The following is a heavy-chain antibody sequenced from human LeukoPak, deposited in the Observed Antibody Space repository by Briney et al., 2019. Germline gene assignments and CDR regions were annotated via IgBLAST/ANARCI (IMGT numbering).Heavy chain of an antibody. CDR3: AREQYYDILTGYYTGFDY. J-gene: IGHJ4*02. D-gene: IGHD3-9*01. Sequence: ASVKVSCKASGYTFTSYDLNWVRQATGQGLEWMGWMNPNSGNTGYAQKFQGRVTITRNTSIRTAYMELSSLRSEDTAVYYCAREQYYDILTGYYTGFDYWGQGTLVTVSS. CDR2: MNPNSGNT. CDR1: GYTFTSYD. V-gene: IGHV1-8*03.